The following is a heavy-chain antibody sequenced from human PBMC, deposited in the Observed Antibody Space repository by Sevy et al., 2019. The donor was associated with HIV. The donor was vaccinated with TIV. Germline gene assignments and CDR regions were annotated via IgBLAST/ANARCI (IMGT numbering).Heavy chain of an antibody. J-gene: IGHJ4*02. CDR2: IRSKAHSYAT. Sequence: GGSLRLSCAASGSTFNDSALHWVRQASGKGLEWVGRIRSKAHSYATAYAESVKGRFTISRDNSKNMAYLVMNSLKTEDTAVYYCTRLGFDGKDCWGQGTLVTVSS. CDR3: TRLGFDGKDC. V-gene: IGHV3-73*01. CDR1: GSTFNDSA.